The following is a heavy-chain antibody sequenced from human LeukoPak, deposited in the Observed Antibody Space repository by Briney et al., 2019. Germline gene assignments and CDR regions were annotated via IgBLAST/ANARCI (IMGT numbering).Heavy chain of an antibody. CDR1: GGSISSGGYY. Sequence: PSETLSLTCTVSGGSISSGGYYWTWIRQHPGKGLEWIGYIYNSGTTYYNPSLESRVTISGDTSKNQFSLKLSSVTAADTAVYYCARAGNGYYCDYWGQGTLVTVSS. V-gene: IGHV4-31*03. J-gene: IGHJ4*02. CDR2: IYNSGTT. D-gene: IGHD3-3*01. CDR3: ARAGNGYYCDY.